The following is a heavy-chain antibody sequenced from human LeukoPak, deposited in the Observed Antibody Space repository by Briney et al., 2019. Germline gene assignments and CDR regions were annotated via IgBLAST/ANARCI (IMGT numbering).Heavy chain of an antibody. CDR2: ISGSGGST. V-gene: IGHV3-23*01. CDR1: GFTFSSYA. D-gene: IGHD3-10*01. Sequence: PGGSLRLSCAASGFTFSSYAMSWVRQAPGKGLEWVSAISGSGGSTYYADSVKGRFTISRDNSKNTLYLQMNSLRAEDTAVYYCAKDSLVHGFGSGSYYNQHFDYWGQGTLVTVSS. J-gene: IGHJ4*02. CDR3: AKDSLVHGFGSGSYYNQHFDY.